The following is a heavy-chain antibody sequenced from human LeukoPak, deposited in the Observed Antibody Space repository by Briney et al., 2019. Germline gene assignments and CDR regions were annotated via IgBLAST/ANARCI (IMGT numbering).Heavy chain of an antibody. CDR2: MNPNSGNT. CDR1: GYTFTSYD. Sequence: ASVKVSRKASGYTFTSYDINWVRQATGQGLEWMGWMNPNSGNTGYAQKFQGRVTITRNTSISTAYMELSSLRSEDTAVYYCARGPPLRIAAAGTAAYYWGQGTLVTVSS. CDR3: ARGPPLRIAAAGTAAYY. J-gene: IGHJ4*02. V-gene: IGHV1-8*03. D-gene: IGHD6-13*01.